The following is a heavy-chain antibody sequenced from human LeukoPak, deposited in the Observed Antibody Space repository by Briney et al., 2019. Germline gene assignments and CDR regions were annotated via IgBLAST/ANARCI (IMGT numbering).Heavy chain of an antibody. CDR2: INHSGST. Sequence: SETLSLTCAVYGGSFSGYYWSWIGQPPGKGLEWIGEINHSGSTNYNPSLKSRVTISVDTSKNQFSLKLSSVTAADTAVYYCARGLRGSSWIRGYFQHWGQGTLVTVSS. J-gene: IGHJ1*01. V-gene: IGHV4-34*01. CDR3: ARGLRGSSWIRGYFQH. D-gene: IGHD6-13*01. CDR1: GGSFSGYY.